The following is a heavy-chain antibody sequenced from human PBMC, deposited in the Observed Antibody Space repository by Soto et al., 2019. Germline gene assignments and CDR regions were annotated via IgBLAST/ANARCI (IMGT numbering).Heavy chain of an antibody. J-gene: IGHJ4*02. CDR1: GYNSAVYW. D-gene: IGHD3-3*01. CDR3: ARGGVSTRSFDY. Sequence: SLTVRCKGSGYNSAVYWSAWVRQMPRNGLELMGIIYPIDSDTRYRQSFQGQVTISADTSLSSTYLKWTSLMPSDTAIYCFARGGVSTRSFDYSGQGPPVTVYS. V-gene: IGHV5-51*06. CDR2: IYPIDSDT.